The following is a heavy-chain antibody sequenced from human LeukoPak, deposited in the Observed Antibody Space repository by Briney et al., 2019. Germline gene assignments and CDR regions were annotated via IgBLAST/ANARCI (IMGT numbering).Heavy chain of an antibody. CDR2: ISSGGSTI. D-gene: IGHD3-22*01. CDR1: GFMLKIFE. Sequence: PGGSLRLSCAASGFMLKIFEMNWVRQAPGKGLQWVSYISSGGSTIYYADSVNGRFTISRDNAKNSLYLQMTSLRGEDTAVYYCARRRESSASYFYDYYGLDVWGPGTTVTVSS. V-gene: IGHV3-48*03. J-gene: IGHJ6*02. CDR3: ARRRESSASYFYDYYGLDV.